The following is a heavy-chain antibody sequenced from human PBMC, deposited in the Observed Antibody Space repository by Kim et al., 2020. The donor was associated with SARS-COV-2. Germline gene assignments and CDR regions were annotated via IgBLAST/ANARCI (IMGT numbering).Heavy chain of an antibody. Sequence: GGSLRLSCAASGFTFSSYAMSWVRQAPGKGLEWVSAISGSGGSTYYADSVKGRFTISRDNSKNTLYLQMNSLRAEDTAVYYCAKVIRPDMIVVLDAFDIWGQGTMVTVSS. CDR2: ISGSGGST. D-gene: IGHD3-22*01. V-gene: IGHV3-23*01. J-gene: IGHJ3*02. CDR3: AKVIRPDMIVVLDAFDI. CDR1: GFTFSSYA.